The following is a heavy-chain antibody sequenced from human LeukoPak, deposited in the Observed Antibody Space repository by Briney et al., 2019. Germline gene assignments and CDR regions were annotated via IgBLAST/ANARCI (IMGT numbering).Heavy chain of an antibody. Sequence: GGSLRLSCAASGFTFDDYAMHWVRQAPGKGLEWVSGISWNSGSIGYADSVKGRFTISRDNAKNSLYLQMNSLRAEDTALYYCAKDLFPVGIVGGAMDYWGQGTLVTVSS. CDR1: GFTFDDYA. CDR2: ISWNSGSI. V-gene: IGHV3-9*01. D-gene: IGHD1-26*01. J-gene: IGHJ4*02. CDR3: AKDLFPVGIVGGAMDY.